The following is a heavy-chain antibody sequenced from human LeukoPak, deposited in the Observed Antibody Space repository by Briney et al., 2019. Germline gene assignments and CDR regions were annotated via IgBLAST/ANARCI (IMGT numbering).Heavy chain of an antibody. CDR2: IWYDGSNK. D-gene: IGHD3-9*01. V-gene: IGHV3-33*01. CDR1: GFTLSSLA. J-gene: IGHJ4*02. Sequence: GGSLRPSCARFGFTLSSLAWHWVRQAQGKGLGGGAVIWYDGSNKYYADSVKGRFTISRDNSKNTLYLQMNSLRAEDTAVYYCARDRLPARYTGYFYWGQGTPVTVSS. CDR3: ARDRLPARYTGYFY.